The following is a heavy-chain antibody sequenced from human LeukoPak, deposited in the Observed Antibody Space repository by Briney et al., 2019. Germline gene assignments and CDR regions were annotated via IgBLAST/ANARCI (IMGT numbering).Heavy chain of an antibody. CDR2: IYYRGGT. V-gene: IGHV4-59*01. Sequence: SETLSLTCTVSGGSISDYYWTWIRQPPGRGLEWIGYIYYRGGTNYNPSVKSRVTISVDTSKNQFSLKLSSVTAADTAVYYCARRAAAVGTYYMDVWGKGTTVTVSS. J-gene: IGHJ6*03. CDR1: GGSISDYY. CDR3: ARRAAAVGTYYMDV. D-gene: IGHD6-13*01.